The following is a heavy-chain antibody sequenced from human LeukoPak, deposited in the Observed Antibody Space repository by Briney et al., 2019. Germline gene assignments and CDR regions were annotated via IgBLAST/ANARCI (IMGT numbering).Heavy chain of an antibody. Sequence: SETLSLTCTVSGGSISSGSYYWGWIRQPPGKGLEWIGRIYTSGSTNYNPSLKSRVTISVDTSKNQFSLKLSSVTAADTAVYYCAIGKVAGPTFDYWGQGTLVTVSS. CDR2: IYTSGST. CDR3: AIGKVAGPTFDY. CDR1: GGSISSGSYY. V-gene: IGHV4-61*02. D-gene: IGHD6-19*01. J-gene: IGHJ4*02.